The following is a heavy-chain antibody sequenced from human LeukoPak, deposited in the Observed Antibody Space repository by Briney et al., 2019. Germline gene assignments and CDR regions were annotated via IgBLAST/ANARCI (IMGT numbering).Heavy chain of an antibody. V-gene: IGHV3-74*01. CDR1: GFTFSSYW. CDR3: ARGGNQYYDFWSGYTGWFDP. D-gene: IGHD3-3*01. Sequence: GRSLRLSCAASGFTFSSYWIHSVRQAPGNGLVWVSRINIDGSSTSYADSVKGRFTISRDNAKNTLYLQMNSLRAEDTAVYYCARGGNQYYDFWSGYTGWFDPWGQGTLVTVSS. J-gene: IGHJ5*02. CDR2: INIDGSST.